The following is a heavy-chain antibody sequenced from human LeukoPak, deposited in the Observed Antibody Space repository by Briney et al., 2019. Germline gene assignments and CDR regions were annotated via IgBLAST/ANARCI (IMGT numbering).Heavy chain of an antibody. CDR2: IYSGGST. J-gene: IGHJ4*02. CDR1: GFTVSSNY. CDR3: ARLNDYGDFGNYYFDY. D-gene: IGHD4-17*01. Sequence: GGSLRLSCAASGFTVSSNYMSWVRQAPGKGLEWVSVIYSGGSTYYAGSVKGRFTISRDNSKNTLYLQMNSLRAEDTAVYYCARLNDYGDFGNYYFDYWGQGTLVTVSS. V-gene: IGHV3-53*01.